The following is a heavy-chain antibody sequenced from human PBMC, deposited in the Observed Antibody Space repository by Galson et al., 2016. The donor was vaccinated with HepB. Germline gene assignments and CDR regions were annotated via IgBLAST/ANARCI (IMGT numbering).Heavy chain of an antibody. CDR1: GFTFSSYW. V-gene: IGHV3-7*01. D-gene: IGHD6-13*01. CDR3: ARDAYSSSFVYWFDP. Sequence: SLRLSCAASGFTFSSYWMSWVRQAPGKGLEWVANIKEDGSEKYYVDSVKGRFTISRDNAKNSLYQQMNSLRAEDTAVYYCARDAYSSSFVYWFDPWGQGTLVTVSS. CDR2: IKEDGSEK. J-gene: IGHJ5*02.